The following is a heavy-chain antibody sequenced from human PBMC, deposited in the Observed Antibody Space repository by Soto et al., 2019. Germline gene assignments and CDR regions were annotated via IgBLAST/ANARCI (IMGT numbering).Heavy chain of an antibody. CDR1: GYTLTSYS. CDR2: INPSGGST. J-gene: IGHJ4*02. Sequence: GAPVKPSCKASGYTLTSYSMHWVRQAHGQGLEWMGIINPSGGSTSYAQKFQGRVTMTRDTSTSTVYMELSSLRSEDTAVYYCARAPYSSSWDLFDYWGQGTLVTVSS. CDR3: ARAPYSSSWDLFDY. V-gene: IGHV1-46*03. D-gene: IGHD6-13*01.